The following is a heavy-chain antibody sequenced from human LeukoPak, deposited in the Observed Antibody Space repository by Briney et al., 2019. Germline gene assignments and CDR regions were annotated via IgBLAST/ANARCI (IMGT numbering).Heavy chain of an antibody. J-gene: IGHJ4*02. D-gene: IGHD2-2*01. CDR3: ARDDYCSSTSCHLG. CDR1: GYTFTSHG. Sequence: ASVKVSCKASGYTFTSHGISWVRQAPGQGLEWMGWMSTDDDKTKYAQKFQGRVTMTRDTSTSTVYMELSSLRSEDTAVYYCARDDYCSSTSCHLGWGQGTLVTVSS. CDR2: MSTDDDKT. V-gene: IGHV1-18*04.